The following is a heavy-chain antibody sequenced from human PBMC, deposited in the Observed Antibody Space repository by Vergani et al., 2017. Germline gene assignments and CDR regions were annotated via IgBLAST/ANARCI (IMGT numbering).Heavy chain of an antibody. CDR1: GGSISSGGYY. Sequence: QLQLQESGSGLVKPSQTLSLTCAVSGGSISSGGYYWSWIRQHPGKGLEWIGYIYYSGSTYYNPSLKSRVTISVDTSKNQFSLKLSSVTAADTAVYYCARDLRLYYYDSRFDPWGQGTLVTVSS. D-gene: IGHD3-22*01. CDR3: ARDLRLYYYDSRFDP. CDR2: IYYSGST. V-gene: IGHV4-31*11. J-gene: IGHJ5*02.